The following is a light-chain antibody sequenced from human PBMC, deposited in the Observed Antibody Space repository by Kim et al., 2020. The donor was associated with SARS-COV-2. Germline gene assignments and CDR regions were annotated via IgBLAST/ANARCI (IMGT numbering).Light chain of an antibody. J-gene: IGKJ1*01. CDR3: QQYYSSWT. Sequence: ATINCQSSQSCSNKADNKHYLAWYLRKPGQPPKLLIHWASIRESGVPDPFSGSGSGTDFTLTIGSLQAEDVSVYYCQQYYSSWTFGQGTKVDIK. CDR2: WAS. CDR1: QSCSNKADNKHY. V-gene: IGKV4-1*01.